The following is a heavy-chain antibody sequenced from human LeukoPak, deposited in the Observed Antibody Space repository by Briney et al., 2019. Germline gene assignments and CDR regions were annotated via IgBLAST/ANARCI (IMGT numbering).Heavy chain of an antibody. CDR2: ISTYNGNR. D-gene: IGHD3-22*01. J-gene: IGHJ4*02. V-gene: IGHV1-18*01. CDR1: GGTFSSYA. CDR3: VRSDNSGYYPRTLDY. Sequence: ASMKVSCKASGGTFSSYAISWVRQAPGQGLEWMGWISTYNGNRNYAQKFQGRVTMTTDTSTSTAYMELRSLRSDDTAMYYCVRSDNSGYYPRTLDYWGQGTLVTVSS.